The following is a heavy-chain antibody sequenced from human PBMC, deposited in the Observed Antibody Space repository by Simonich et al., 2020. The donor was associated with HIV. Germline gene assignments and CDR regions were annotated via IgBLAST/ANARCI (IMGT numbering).Heavy chain of an antibody. Sequence: QVQLVESGGGVVQPGRSLRLSCAASGFTLSSYAMHWVRQAPGQGLEWVAVISYDGSNKYYADSVKGRYTISRGKSQHTLYLQMNSLRAEDTAVYYCARGPRGVRGVNYYYYMDVWGKGTTVTVS. J-gene: IGHJ6*03. CDR1: GFTLSSYA. D-gene: IGHD3-10*01. V-gene: IGHV3-30*07. CDR2: ISYDGSNK. CDR3: ARGPRGVRGVNYYYYMDV.